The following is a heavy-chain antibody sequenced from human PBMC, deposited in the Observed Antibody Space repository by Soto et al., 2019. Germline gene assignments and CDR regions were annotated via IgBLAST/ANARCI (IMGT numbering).Heavy chain of an antibody. Sequence: ASVKVSCKASGGTFSSYTISWVRQAPGQGLEWMGRIIPILGIANYAQKFQGRVTITADKSTSTAYLELSSLRSEDTAVYYCARESYSSSREDYYYYYYMDVWGKGTTVTVSS. CDR2: IIPILGIA. CDR1: GGTFSSYT. D-gene: IGHD6-13*01. V-gene: IGHV1-69*04. CDR3: ARESYSSSREDYYYYYYMDV. J-gene: IGHJ6*03.